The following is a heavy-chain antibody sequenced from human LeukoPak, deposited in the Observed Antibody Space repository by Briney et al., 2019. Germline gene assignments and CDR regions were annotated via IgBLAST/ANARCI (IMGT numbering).Heavy chain of an antibody. V-gene: IGHV3-48*03. Sequence: GGSLRLSCAASGFTFSTYEMNWVRQAPGKGLEWVSYISSSGSTIYYADSVKGRFTISRDNAKNSLYLQMNSLRAEDTAVYYCARAPGSGSSYWGQGTLVTVSS. CDR3: ARAPGSGSSY. CDR2: ISSSGSTI. D-gene: IGHD3-10*01. CDR1: GFTFSTYE. J-gene: IGHJ4*02.